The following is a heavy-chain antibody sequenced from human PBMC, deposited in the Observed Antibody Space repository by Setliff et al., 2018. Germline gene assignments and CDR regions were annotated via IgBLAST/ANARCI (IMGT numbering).Heavy chain of an antibody. J-gene: IGHJ5*02. CDR2: INIGGGSA. Sequence: ASVKVSCKASGYTFTSYYMYWLRQAPGQGPEWMGIINIGGGSASYAQKFQDRVTITRDTSATTGYMELSSLRSEDTAVYYCARLQATFGVFKDGDWFDPWGQGTLVT. D-gene: IGHD3-3*01. V-gene: IGHV1-46*01. CDR1: GYTFTSYY. CDR3: ARLQATFGVFKDGDWFDP.